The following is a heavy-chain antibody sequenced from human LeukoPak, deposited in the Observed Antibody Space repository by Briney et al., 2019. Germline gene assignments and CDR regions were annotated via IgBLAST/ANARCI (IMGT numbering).Heavy chain of an antibody. CDR2: IYYSGST. J-gene: IGHJ4*02. CDR1: GGSISNYY. CDR3: ARVLLVSSGTFYFDY. Sequence: SDTLSLTCTVSGGSISNYYWNWIRQPPGKGLEWVGYIYYSGSTNYNPSLKSRVTISLDTSKNQFSLQLNSMTAADTAVYYCARVLLVSSGTFYFDYWGQGTLVTVSS. D-gene: IGHD6-25*01. V-gene: IGHV4-59*07.